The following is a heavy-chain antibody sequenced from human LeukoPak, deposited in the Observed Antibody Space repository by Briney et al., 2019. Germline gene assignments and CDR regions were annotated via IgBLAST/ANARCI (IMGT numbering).Heavy chain of an antibody. CDR1: GFTFSSYS. CDR3: ARDSFDSAGGGYFDY. V-gene: IGHV3-21*01. J-gene: IGHJ4*02. D-gene: IGHD2-15*01. CDR2: ISSSSSYI. Sequence: GGSLRLSCAASGFTFSSYSMNWVRQAPGKGLEGVSSISSSSSYIYYADSVKGGFTISRDNAKNSLYLQMNSLRAEDTAVYYCARDSFDSAGGGYFDYWGQGTLVTVSS.